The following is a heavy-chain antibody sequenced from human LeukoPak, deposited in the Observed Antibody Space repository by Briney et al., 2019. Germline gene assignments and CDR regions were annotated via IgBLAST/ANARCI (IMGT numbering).Heavy chain of an antibody. V-gene: IGHV1-2*02. J-gene: IGHJ4*02. Sequence: ASVKVSXKASGYTFTGYYMHWVRQAPGQGLEWIGWINPNSGGTNYAQKFQGRVTMTRDTSISTAYMELSRLRSDDTAVYYCARVAGIRHGAPSYWGQGTLVTVSS. D-gene: IGHD1-26*01. CDR3: ARVAGIRHGAPSY. CDR1: GYTFTGYY. CDR2: INPNSGGT.